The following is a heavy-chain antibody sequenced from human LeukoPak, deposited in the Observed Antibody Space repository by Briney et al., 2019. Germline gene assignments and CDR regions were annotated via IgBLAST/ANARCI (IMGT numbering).Heavy chain of an antibody. J-gene: IGHJ2*01. V-gene: IGHV1-69*13. CDR2: IIPIFGTA. D-gene: IGHD3-3*01. CDR1: GGTFSSYA. Sequence: SVKVSCKASGGTFSSYAISWVRQAPGQGLEWMGGIIPIFGTANYAQKFQGRVTITADESTSTAYMELRSLRSDDTAVYYCARLNDFWSGYHPHWYFDLWGRGTLVTVSS. CDR3: ARLNDFWSGYHPHWYFDL.